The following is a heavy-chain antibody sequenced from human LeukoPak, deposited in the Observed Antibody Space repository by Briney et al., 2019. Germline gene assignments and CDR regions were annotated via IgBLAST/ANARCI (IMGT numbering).Heavy chain of an antibody. V-gene: IGHV1-18*01. D-gene: IGHD6-19*01. J-gene: IGHJ4*02. CDR3: ARVWSSGWYADY. CDR2: ISAYNGNT. CDR1: GYTFTSYG. Sequence: ASVKVSCKTSGYTFTSYGISWVRQAPGQGLEWMGWISAYNGNTNYAQKLQGRVTMTTDTSTSTAYMELRSLRSDDTAVYYCARVWSSGWYADYWGQGTLVTVSS.